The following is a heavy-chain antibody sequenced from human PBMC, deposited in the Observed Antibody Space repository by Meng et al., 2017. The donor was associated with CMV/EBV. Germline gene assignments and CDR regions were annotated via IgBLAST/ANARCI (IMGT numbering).Heavy chain of an antibody. V-gene: IGHV1-2*02. Sequence: ASVKVSCKASGYTFTGYYVHWVRQAPGQGLEWMGWINPVSGGTNYAQKFQGRVTMTRDTSISTAYMELSRLRSDDTAVYYCARDGQGPSPLGQNWFDPWGQGTLVTVSS. J-gene: IGHJ5*02. CDR1: GYTFTGYY. CDR2: INPVSGGT. CDR3: ARDGQGPSPLGQNWFDP. D-gene: IGHD3/OR15-3a*01.